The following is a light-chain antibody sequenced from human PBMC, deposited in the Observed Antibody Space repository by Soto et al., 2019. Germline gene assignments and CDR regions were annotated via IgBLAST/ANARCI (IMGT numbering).Light chain of an antibody. Sequence: QSALAQPASAAGSPGQSVTISCTGTSSDVGCYNYVSWYQHHPGKAPKLIIYEVYKRPSGVPDRCTGSNPVNTAGLTVYVLPAEDQDDYYCSSSVGANTYVFGTGTKLTV. CDR2: EVY. V-gene: IGLV2-8*01. CDR3: SSSVGANTYV. J-gene: IGLJ1*01. CDR1: SSDVGCYNY.